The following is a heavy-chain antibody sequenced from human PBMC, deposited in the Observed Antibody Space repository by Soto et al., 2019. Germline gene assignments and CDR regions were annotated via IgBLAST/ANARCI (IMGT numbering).Heavy chain of an antibody. V-gene: IGHV3-21*01. D-gene: IGHD3-10*01. CDR2: ISSSGTYI. CDR3: VRGGHVFGVHCYGMGL. Sequence: GGSLRLSCEASGFTFNDYSMDWVRQAPEKGLEWVSSISSSGTYIYYADSVKGRFAISRDNANNVMYLQMDTLRAEDTAVYYCVRGGHVFGVHCYGMGLWGQGSTVTVSS. J-gene: IGHJ6*02. CDR1: GFTFNDYS.